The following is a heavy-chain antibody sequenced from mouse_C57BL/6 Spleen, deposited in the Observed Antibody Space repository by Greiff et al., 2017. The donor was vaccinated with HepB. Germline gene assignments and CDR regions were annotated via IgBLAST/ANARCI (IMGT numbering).Heavy chain of an antibody. CDR1: GYTFTSYW. Sequence: QVQLQQPGAELVRPGSSVKLSCKASGYTFTSYWMHWVKQRPIQGLEWIGNIDPSDSETHYNQKFKDKATFTVDKSSSTASMQLSSLTSEDSAVYYCAREGGPTMVTTKGFDYWGQGTTLTVSS. J-gene: IGHJ2*01. V-gene: IGHV1-52*01. D-gene: IGHD2-9*01. CDR2: IDPSDSET. CDR3: AREGGPTMVTTKGFDY.